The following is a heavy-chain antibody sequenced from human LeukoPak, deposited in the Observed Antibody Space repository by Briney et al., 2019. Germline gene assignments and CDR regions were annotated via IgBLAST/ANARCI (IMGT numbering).Heavy chain of an antibody. CDR3: ATSGSYYRFEY. J-gene: IGHJ4*02. CDR1: GFTFSSYG. Sequence: GGSLRLSCAASGFTFSSYGMHWVRQAPGKGLEWVAVIWYDGSNKYYADSVKGRFTISRDNSKNTLYLQMNSLRAEDTAVYYCATSGSYYRFEYWGQGTLVTVSS. V-gene: IGHV3-33*01. CDR2: IWYDGSNK. D-gene: IGHD1-26*01.